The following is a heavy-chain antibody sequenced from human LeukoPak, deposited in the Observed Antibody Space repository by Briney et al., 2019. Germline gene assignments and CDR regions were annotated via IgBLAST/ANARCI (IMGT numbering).Heavy chain of an antibody. CDR3: AKDSQLDVGSDYYYYFYMDV. Sequence: PGGSLRLSCAASGFSFSTFGMYWVRQVPGKGLEWVAFIRYDGNDKYYGDSAKDRFTISRDNSKNTLYLQMNGLTTDDTGVYYCAKDSQLDVGSDYYYYFYMDVWGRGTTVTVSS. CDR2: IRYDGNDK. CDR1: GFSFSTFG. J-gene: IGHJ6*03. V-gene: IGHV3-30*02. D-gene: IGHD1-1*01.